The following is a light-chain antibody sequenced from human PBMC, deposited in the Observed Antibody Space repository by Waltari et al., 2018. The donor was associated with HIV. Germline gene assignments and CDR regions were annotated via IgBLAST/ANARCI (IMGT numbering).Light chain of an antibody. CDR1: QSVSSSY. CDR3: QQYGSSLHS. V-gene: IGKV3D-20*01. Sequence: ETVLTQSPATLSLSPGERATLSCGASQSVSSSYVAWYQQKPGLAPRLLIYDASRRATGIPDRFSGSGSGTDFTLTISRLEPEDFAVYYCQQYGSSLHSFGQGTKLEIK. J-gene: IGKJ2*03. CDR2: DAS.